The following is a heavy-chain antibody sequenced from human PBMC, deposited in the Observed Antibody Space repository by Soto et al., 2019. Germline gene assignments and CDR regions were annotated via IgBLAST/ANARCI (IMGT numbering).Heavy chain of an antibody. V-gene: IGHV1-69*10. CDR2: INPILGIA. D-gene: IGHD3-22*01. J-gene: IGHJ6*02. CDR1: GGTFSSYA. CDR3: GRDNDSSGYYYYYYGMDV. Sequence: SVKVSCKASGGTFSSYAISWVRQAPGQGPEGMGGINPILGIANYAQKFQGRFKITADKSTSTAFMELSRQRSEDTAVYYWGRDNDSSGYYYYYYGMDVWGQGTTVTVSS.